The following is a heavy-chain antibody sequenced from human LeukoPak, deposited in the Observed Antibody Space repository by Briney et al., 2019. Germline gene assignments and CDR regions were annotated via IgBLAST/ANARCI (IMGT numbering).Heavy chain of an antibody. CDR3: ARGRGYCSGGSCYSVFDY. V-gene: IGHV1-69*13. CDR2: IIPIFGTA. Sequence: ASVKVSCKASGGTFSSYAISWVRQAPGQGLEWMGRIIPIFGTANYAQKFQGRVTITADESTSTAYMELSSLRSEDTAVYYCARGRGYCSGGSCYSVFDYWGQGTLVTVSS. CDR1: GGTFSSYA. D-gene: IGHD2-15*01. J-gene: IGHJ4*02.